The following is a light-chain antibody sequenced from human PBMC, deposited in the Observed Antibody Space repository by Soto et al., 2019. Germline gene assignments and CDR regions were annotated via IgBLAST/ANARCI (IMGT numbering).Light chain of an antibody. V-gene: IGKV3-20*01. Sequence: EIVLTQSPGTLSLSPGERATLSCRASQSVSSSYLAWYQQKPGQAPRLLIYGASSRATGIADRLSGSGSGTDFTLTISRLEPEDFAVYYCQQYGSSPTFGQGTKVEIK. J-gene: IGKJ1*01. CDR3: QQYGSSPT. CDR2: GAS. CDR1: QSVSSSY.